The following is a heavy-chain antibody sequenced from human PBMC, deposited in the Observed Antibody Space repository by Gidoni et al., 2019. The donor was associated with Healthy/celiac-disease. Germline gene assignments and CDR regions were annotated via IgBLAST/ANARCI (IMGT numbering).Heavy chain of an antibody. J-gene: IGHJ4*02. V-gene: IGHV3-30*04. CDR3: ARDFTVTAG. CDR1: GFTFSSYA. D-gene: IGHD4-17*01. Sequence: QVQLVESGGSVVQPGRSLRLPCAASGFTFSSYAMHWVRQAPGKGLEWVAVISYDGSNKYYADSVKGRFTISRDNSKNTLYLQMNSLRAEDTAVYYCARDFTVTAGWGQGTLVTVSS. CDR2: ISYDGSNK.